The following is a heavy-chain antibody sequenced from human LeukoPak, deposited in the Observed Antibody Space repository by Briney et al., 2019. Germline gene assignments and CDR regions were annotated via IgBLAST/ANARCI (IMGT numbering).Heavy chain of an antibody. CDR1: GYSFTGYF. Sequence: GASVKVSCKASGYSFTGYFMQWVRQAPGQGLEWMGWINPNSGDTNYAQKLQGRVTMTRDTSISTAYMELSTLRSDDAAVYYCARRFYYAMDVWGQGTTVTVSS. D-gene: IGHD3-16*01. CDR3: ARRFYYAMDV. CDR2: INPNSGDT. V-gene: IGHV1-2*02. J-gene: IGHJ6*02.